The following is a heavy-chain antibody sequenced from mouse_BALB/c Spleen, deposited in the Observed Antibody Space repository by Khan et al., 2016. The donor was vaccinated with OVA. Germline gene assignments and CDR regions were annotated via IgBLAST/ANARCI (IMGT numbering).Heavy chain of an antibody. D-gene: IGHD1-1*01. CDR1: GYTFTNYG. J-gene: IGHJ3*01. CDR3: AGGNYYGSNSWFAY. V-gene: IGHV9-3*02. Sequence: LVESGPELKKPGETVKISCKASGYTFTNYGINWVKQAPGKGLKWMGWINTNTGEPKYAEEFKGRFAFSLETSASTAYLQLNNLKNEDTATYFCAGGNYYGSNSWFAYWGQGTLVTVSA. CDR2: INTNTGEP.